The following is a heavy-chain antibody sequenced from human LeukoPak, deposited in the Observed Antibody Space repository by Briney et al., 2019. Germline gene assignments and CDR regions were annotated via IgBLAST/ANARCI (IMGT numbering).Heavy chain of an antibody. CDR3: ARESGSYEAYFDY. J-gene: IGHJ4*02. Sequence: SVKVSCKACGGTHSSYAISWVRQAPGQGREWMGRIFPIFATANYAQKFQGRVTITADESTSTAYVELRSLRPEDTAVYYCARESGSYEAYFDYWGEGTLVTVSS. D-gene: IGHD1-26*01. CDR2: IFPIFATA. V-gene: IGHV1-69*13. CDR1: GGTHSSYA.